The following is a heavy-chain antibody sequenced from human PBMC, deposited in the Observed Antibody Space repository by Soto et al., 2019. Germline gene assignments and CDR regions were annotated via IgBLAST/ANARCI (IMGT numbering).Heavy chain of an antibody. V-gene: IGHV4-28*03. CDR2: IYYSGTT. CDR3: AKDSGYNYGYFRWFDP. D-gene: IGHD5-18*01. CDR1: GYSISSSNW. Sequence: SETLSLTCAVSGYSISSSNWWGWIRQPPGKGLEWIGYIYYSGTTYYNPSLKSRVTISVDTSKSQFSLKLSSVTAADTAVYYCAKDSGYNYGYFRWFDPWGQGTLVTVSS. J-gene: IGHJ5*02.